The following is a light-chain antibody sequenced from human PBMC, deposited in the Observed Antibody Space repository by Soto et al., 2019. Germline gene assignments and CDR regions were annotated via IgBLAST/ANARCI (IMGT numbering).Light chain of an antibody. V-gene: IGKV1-5*03. CDR2: KAS. Sequence: DIQMTQSPSTLSASVGDRVTVTCRASQSIRPWLAWYQQKPGKAPKLLIYKASTLKSGVPSRFSGSGSGTEFTLTISSLQSEDFAVYYCQQYKNWPPITFGQGTRLEI. J-gene: IGKJ5*01. CDR1: QSIRPW. CDR3: QQYKNWPPIT.